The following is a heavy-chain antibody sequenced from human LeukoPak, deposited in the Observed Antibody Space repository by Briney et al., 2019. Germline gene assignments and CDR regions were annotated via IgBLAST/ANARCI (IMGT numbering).Heavy chain of an antibody. V-gene: IGHV3-33*01. CDR2: IWYDGTNK. J-gene: IGHJ4*02. CDR1: GFTLSSYG. CDR3: VTTSSDPQDSSGYLGY. Sequence: GGSLRLSCAASGFTLSSYGMHWVRQAPGKGLEWVALIWYDGTNKYYADSVKGRFTISRDNSKNTLYLQMNSLSAEDTAVYYCVTTSSDPQDSSGYLGYWGQGTLVTVSS. D-gene: IGHD3-22*01.